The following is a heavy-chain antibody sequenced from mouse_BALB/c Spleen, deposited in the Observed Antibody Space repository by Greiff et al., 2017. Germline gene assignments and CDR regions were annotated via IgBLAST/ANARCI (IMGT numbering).Heavy chain of an antibody. Sequence: VQLVESGAELARPGASVKMSCKASGYTFTSYTMHWVKQRPGQGLEWIGYINPSSGYTNYHQKFKDKATLTADKSSSTAYMQLSSLTSEDSAVYYCARRAYFDYWGQGTTLTVSA. J-gene: IGHJ2*01. CDR3: ARRAYFDY. V-gene: IGHV1-4*01. D-gene: IGHD3-3*01. CDR2: INPSSGYT. CDR1: GYTFTSYT.